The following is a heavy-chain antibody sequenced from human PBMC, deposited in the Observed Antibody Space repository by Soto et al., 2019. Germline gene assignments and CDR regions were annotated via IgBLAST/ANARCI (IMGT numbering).Heavy chain of an antibody. V-gene: IGHV3-7*02. Sequence: EVQLVESGGGTVQSGGSLRLSCVVSGFNSSNYWLSWVRQAPGKGLEWVANIKQDGSERSYVDSVKGRFTISRDNAKNSECLQMNRLRVAHTAVYYCARGRLEYLLCLFIFAYSGPGTRVTVSS. CDR1: GFNSSNYW. CDR3: ARGRLEYLLCLFIFAY. CDR2: IKQDGSER. D-gene: IGHD2-21*01. J-gene: IGHJ4*02.